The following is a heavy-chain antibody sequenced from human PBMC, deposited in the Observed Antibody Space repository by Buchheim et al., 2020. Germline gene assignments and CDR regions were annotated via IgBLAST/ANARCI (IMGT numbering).Heavy chain of an antibody. CDR1: GFTFSSYS. CDR2: ISSSSDCI. Sequence: EVQLVESGGGLVQPGGSLRLSCAASGFTFSSYSMNWVRQAPGKGLEWVSYISSSSDCIYYADSVEGRFTISRDNAKNSLYLQMNSLRAEDTAVYYCTRGQAAPSDYWGQGAL. CDR3: TRGQAAPSDY. J-gene: IGHJ4*02. V-gene: IGHV3-48*01. D-gene: IGHD2-15*01.